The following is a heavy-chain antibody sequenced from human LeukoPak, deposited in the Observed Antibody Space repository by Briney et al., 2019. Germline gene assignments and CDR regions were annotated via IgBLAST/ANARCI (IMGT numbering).Heavy chain of an antibody. CDR3: ARGRYDGSGYTDY. CDR2: ISSSSNSI. Sequence: GGSLRLSCAASGFTFSSYAMSWVRQAPGKGLEWVSYISSSSNSIYYADSVKGRFTISRDNAKNSLYLQMNSLRAEDTAVYYCARGRYDGSGYTDYWGQGTLVTVSS. CDR1: GFTFSSYA. J-gene: IGHJ4*02. D-gene: IGHD3-22*01. V-gene: IGHV3-48*01.